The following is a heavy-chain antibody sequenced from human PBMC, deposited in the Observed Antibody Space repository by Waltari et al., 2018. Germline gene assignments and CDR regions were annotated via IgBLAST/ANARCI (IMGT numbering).Heavy chain of an antibody. CDR3: GKDPNGDYVGAFDI. D-gene: IGHD4-17*01. J-gene: IGHJ3*02. CDR1: GFTFTDYG. CDR2: IAYNGNKA. Sequence: VQLVESGGSVVQPGRSLRISCAASGFTFTDYGIHWVRQVPGRGLDWVASIAYNGNKALYGDSVKGRFTISRDNSKNTVYLQMDGLRGDDTGVYYCGKDPNGDYVGAFDIWGQGTMVTVS. V-gene: IGHV3-30*18.